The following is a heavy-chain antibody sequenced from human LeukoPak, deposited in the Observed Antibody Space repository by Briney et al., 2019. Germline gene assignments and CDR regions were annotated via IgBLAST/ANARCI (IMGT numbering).Heavy chain of an antibody. D-gene: IGHD4-23*01. J-gene: IGHJ4*02. V-gene: IGHV3-74*01. CDR2: ISYDESST. Sequence: PGGSLRLSCAASGFTFTDYWMHWVRQVPGKGLVWVSRISYDESSTNYRDSVKGRFTISRDNARNTLYLQIHSLRAEDTAVYYCARGIYGGAVSFDHGGQGTLVTVSS. CDR1: GFTFTDYW. CDR3: ARGIYGGAVSFDH.